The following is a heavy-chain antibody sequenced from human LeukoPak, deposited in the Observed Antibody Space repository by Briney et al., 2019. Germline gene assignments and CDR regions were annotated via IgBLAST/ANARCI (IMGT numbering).Heavy chain of an antibody. D-gene: IGHD2-2*02. V-gene: IGHV1-2*02. CDR2: INPNSGGT. Sequence: ASVKVSCKASGYTFTGYYMHWVRQAPGQGLEWMGWINPNSGGTNYAQKFQGRVTMTRDTSISTAYMELSRLRSDDTAVYYCARGDIVVVPAAIPGYWGQGTLVTVSS. CDR1: GYTFTGYY. CDR3: ARGDIVVVPAAIPGY. J-gene: IGHJ4*02.